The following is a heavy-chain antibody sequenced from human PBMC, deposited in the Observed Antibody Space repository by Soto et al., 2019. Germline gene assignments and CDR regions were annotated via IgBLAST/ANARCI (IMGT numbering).Heavy chain of an antibody. CDR3: ARAPTLLSYYDSSGYYSGWFDP. J-gene: IGHJ5*02. CDR2: IYYSGST. V-gene: IGHV4-59*01. CDR1: GGSISSYY. Sequence: SETLSLTCTVSGGSISSYYWSWIRQPPGKGLEWIGYIYYSGSTNYNPSLKSRVTISVDTSKNQFSLKLSSVTAADTAVYYCARAPTLLSYYDSSGYYSGWFDPWGQGTLVTVSS. D-gene: IGHD3-22*01.